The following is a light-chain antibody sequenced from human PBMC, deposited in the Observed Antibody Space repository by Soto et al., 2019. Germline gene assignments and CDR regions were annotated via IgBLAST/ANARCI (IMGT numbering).Light chain of an antibody. CDR2: RNN. CDR1: SSDVGSYNL. V-gene: IGLV1-47*01. Sequence: QSVLTQPASVSGSPGQSISISCTETSSDVGSYNLVSWYQQLPGTAPKLLIYRNNQRPSGVPDRFSGSKSGTSASLAISGLRSEDEADYYCAAWDDSLSASYVFGTGTKVTVL. J-gene: IGLJ1*01. CDR3: AAWDDSLSASYV.